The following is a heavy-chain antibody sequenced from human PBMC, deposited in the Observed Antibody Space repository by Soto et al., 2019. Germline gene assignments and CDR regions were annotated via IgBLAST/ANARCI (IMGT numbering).Heavy chain of an antibody. CDR1: GGSFSGYY. J-gene: IGHJ4*02. Sequence: SETLSLTCAVYGGSFSGYYWSWIRQPPGKGLEWIGETNHSGSTYYNPSLKSRVTISVDKSKNQFSLKLMSLSAADTAVYYCGRLEGLATISYYFDYGGQGALVTVSS. D-gene: IGHD3-9*01. CDR2: TNHSGST. V-gene: IGHV4-34*01. CDR3: GRLEGLATISYYFDY.